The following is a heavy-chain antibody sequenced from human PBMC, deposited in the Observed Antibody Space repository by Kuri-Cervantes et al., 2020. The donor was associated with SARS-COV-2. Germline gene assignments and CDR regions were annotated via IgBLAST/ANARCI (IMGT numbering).Heavy chain of an antibody. V-gene: IGHV4-59*01. CDR3: ARRGPYYYYGMDV. CDR1: GGSISSYY. Sequence: GSLRLSCTVSGGSISSYYWSWIRQPPGKGLEWIGYIYYSGSTNYNPSLKSRVTISVDTSKNQFSLKLSSVTAADTAVYYCARRGPYYYYGMDVWGQGTTVTVSS. J-gene: IGHJ6*02. CDR2: IYYSGST.